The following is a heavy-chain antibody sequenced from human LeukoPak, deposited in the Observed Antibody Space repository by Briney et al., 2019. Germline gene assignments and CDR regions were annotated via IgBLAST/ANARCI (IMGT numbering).Heavy chain of an antibody. Sequence: GGSLRLSCAASGFTFSSYSMNWVRQAPGKGLEWVSAISGSGGSTYYADSVKGRFTISRDNSKNTLYLQMNSLRAEDTAVYYCAKYCSSTSCYDYWGQGTLVTVSS. V-gene: IGHV3-23*01. CDR2: ISGSGGST. CDR1: GFTFSSYS. J-gene: IGHJ4*02. CDR3: AKYCSSTSCYDY. D-gene: IGHD2-2*01.